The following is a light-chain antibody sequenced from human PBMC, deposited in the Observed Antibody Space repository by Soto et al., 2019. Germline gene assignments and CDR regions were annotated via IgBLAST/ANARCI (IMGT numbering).Light chain of an antibody. CDR2: GAP. V-gene: IGKV3-20*01. CDR1: QSVSSSY. J-gene: IGKJ2*01. CDR3: QQYGSSPYT. Sequence: EIVLTQSPGTLSLSPGERATLSCRASQSVSSSYLAWYQQKPCQAPRLLIYGAPSRATGIPDRFIGSGSGTDLTLTISSLEPEDFAVYYCQQYGSSPYTFGQGTELEIK.